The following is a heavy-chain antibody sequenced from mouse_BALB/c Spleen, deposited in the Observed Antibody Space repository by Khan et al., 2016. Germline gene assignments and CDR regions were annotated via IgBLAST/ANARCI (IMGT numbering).Heavy chain of an antibody. CDR1: GFTFSDYY. D-gene: IGHD1-1*01. CDR2: ISDGGSYT. J-gene: IGHJ2*01. CDR3: ARGVNLLLRSFDN. Sequence: EVQLVESGGGLVKPGGSLKLSCAASGFTFSDYYMYWVRQTPEKRLEWVATISDGGSYTYYPDSVKGRFTISRDNAKNNLYLQMSMLKSEDTAMYYCARGVNLLLRSFDNWGQGTTLTVSS. V-gene: IGHV5-4*02.